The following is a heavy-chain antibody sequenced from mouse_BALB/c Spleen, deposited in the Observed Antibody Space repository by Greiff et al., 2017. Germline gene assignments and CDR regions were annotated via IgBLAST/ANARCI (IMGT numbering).Heavy chain of an antibody. Sequence: EVMLVESGRGLVKPGGSLKLSCAASGFAFSSDDMSWVRQTPEKRLEWVAYISSGGGSTYYPDTVKGRFTISRDNTKNTLYLQMSSLKSEDTAMYYCGSQTYYYFDYWGQGTTLTVSS. V-gene: IGHV5-12-1*01. J-gene: IGHJ2*01. CDR1: GFAFSSDD. CDR2: ISSGGGST. D-gene: IGHD5-1*01. CDR3: GSQTYYYFDY.